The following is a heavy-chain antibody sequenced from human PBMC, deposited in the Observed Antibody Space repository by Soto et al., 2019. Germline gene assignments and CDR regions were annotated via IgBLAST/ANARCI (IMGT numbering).Heavy chain of an antibody. V-gene: IGHV1-46*01. D-gene: IGHD3-3*01. CDR3: ARDAVRITIFGVVPKVYYYYGMDV. CDR2: INPSGGST. Sequence: GASVKVSCKASGYTFTSYYMHWVRQAPGQGLEWMGIINPSGGSTSYAQKFQGGVTMTRDTSTSTVYMELSSLRSEDTAVYYCARDAVRITIFGVVPKVYYYYGMDVWGQGTTVTVSS. J-gene: IGHJ6*02. CDR1: GYTFTSYY.